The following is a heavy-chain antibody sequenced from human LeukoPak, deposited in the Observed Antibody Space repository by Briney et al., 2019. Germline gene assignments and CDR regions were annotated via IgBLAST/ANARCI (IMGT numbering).Heavy chain of an antibody. V-gene: IGHV4-39*01. CDR3: ARLVDRYCSGGSCYYFDS. D-gene: IGHD2-15*01. Sequence: PSETLSLTCSVSGGSISSRSYYWGWIRQTPGKGLEWIGSIYYSGSTYYNPSLKSRVTISVDTPKNQFSLKLSSVTAADTAVYYCARLVDRYCSGGSCYYFDSWGQGTLVTVSS. J-gene: IGHJ4*02. CDR1: GGSISSRSYY. CDR2: IYYSGST.